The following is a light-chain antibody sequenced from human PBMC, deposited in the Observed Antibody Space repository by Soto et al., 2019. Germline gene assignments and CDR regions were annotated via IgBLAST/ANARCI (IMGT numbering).Light chain of an antibody. J-gene: IGKJ1*01. CDR3: QQYMSYS. V-gene: IGKV3-15*01. CDR2: GVS. CDR1: QSVSSN. Sequence: EIVLARSPATLSVSPGERVTLSCRASQSVSSNLAWYQQKPGQAPRLLIYGVSTRATGIPARFSGSGSGTEFTLTISSLQPDDFATYYCQQYMSYSFGQGTKVDIK.